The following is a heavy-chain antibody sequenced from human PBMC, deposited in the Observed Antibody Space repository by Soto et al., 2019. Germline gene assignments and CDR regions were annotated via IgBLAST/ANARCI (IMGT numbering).Heavy chain of an antibody. CDR1: GFSLSTSGVG. Sequence: QITLKESGPMLVKPTQTLTLTCTFSGFSLSTSGVGVGWICQPPGKALEWLALIYWDDDKRYSPSLKSRLTITKDTSKNQVVPTITSMDPVDTATYYCAPVMVRGDTKWLDPWGQGTLVTVSS. V-gene: IGHV2-5*02. D-gene: IGHD3-10*01. CDR2: IYWDDDK. J-gene: IGHJ5*02. CDR3: APVMVRGDTKWLDP.